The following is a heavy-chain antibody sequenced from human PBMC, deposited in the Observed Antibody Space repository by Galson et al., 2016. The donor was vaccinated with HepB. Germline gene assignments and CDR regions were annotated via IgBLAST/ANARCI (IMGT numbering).Heavy chain of an antibody. CDR1: GYTFTTYD. Sequence: SVKVSCKASGYTFTTYDINWVRQAAGQGLEWMGWMNPNSGYTAYAQKFQGRVTMTRDTSISTAYLELSSLRSEDTALYFCARADYGDLRYWGQGTLVTVSS. D-gene: IGHD4-17*01. CDR2: MNPNSGYT. CDR3: ARADYGDLRY. J-gene: IGHJ4*02. V-gene: IGHV1-8*01.